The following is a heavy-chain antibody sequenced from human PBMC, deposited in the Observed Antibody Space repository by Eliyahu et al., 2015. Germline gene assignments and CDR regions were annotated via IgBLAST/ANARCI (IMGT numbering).Heavy chain of an antibody. Sequence: EVQLVESGGGLVQPGGSLRLTCAVSGFTFTXYXMHWVRQAPGKGLVWVSRINSDGSRTNYADSVKGRFTISRDNAKNTLYLQMNSLRAEDTAVYYCARDAKRGYSYGYESRYYYMDVWGKGTTVTVSS. CDR3: ARDAKRGYSYGYESRYYYMDV. CDR2: INSDGSRT. J-gene: IGHJ6*03. V-gene: IGHV3-74*01. CDR1: GFTFTXYX. D-gene: IGHD5-18*01.